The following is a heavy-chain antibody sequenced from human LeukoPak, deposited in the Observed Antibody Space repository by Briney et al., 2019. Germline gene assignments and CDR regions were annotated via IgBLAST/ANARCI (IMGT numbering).Heavy chain of an antibody. CDR3: ARGSTVRGVIKRVRASMGLDP. V-gene: IGHV4-61*02. D-gene: IGHD3-10*01. CDR1: GGSISSGSYY. J-gene: IGHJ5*02. CDR2: IYTSGST. Sequence: PSQTLSLTCTVSGGSISSGSYYWSWIRQPAGKGLEWIGRIYTSGSTNYNPSLKSRVTISVDTSKNQFSLKLSSVTAADTAVYYCARGSTVRGVIKRVRASMGLDPWGQGTLVTVSS.